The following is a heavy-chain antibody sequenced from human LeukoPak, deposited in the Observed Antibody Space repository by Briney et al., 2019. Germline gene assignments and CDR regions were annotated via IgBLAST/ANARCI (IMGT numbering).Heavy chain of an antibody. J-gene: IGHJ4*02. CDR3: ASLRYNWNYFDY. V-gene: IGHV4-61*05. Sequence: SETLSLTCTVSGGSISSSSYYWGWIRQPPGKGLEWIGYIYYSGGTNYNPSLKSRVTISVDTSKNQFSLKLSSVTAADTAVYYCASLRYNWNYFDYWGQGTLVTVSS. CDR1: GGSISSSSYY. D-gene: IGHD1-20*01. CDR2: IYYSGGT.